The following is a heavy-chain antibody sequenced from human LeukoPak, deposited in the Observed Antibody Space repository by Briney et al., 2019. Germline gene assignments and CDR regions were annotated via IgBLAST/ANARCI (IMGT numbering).Heavy chain of an antibody. D-gene: IGHD5-18*01. Sequence: GASVKVSCKASGYTFTSYGISWVRQAPGQGLEWMGWINPHSGGTNYAQKFQGRVTMTRDTSISTAYVELSRLRSDDTAVYYCASGKIQLWSPFDYWGQGTLVTVSS. V-gene: IGHV1-2*02. J-gene: IGHJ4*02. CDR2: INPHSGGT. CDR1: GYTFTSYG. CDR3: ASGKIQLWSPFDY.